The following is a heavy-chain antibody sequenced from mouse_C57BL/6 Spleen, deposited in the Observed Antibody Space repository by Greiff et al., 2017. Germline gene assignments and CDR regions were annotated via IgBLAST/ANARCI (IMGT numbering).Heavy chain of an antibody. CDR1: GYAFTNYL. CDR3: ARWDPHSDY. CDR2: INPGSGGT. D-gene: IGHD4-1*01. J-gene: IGHJ2*01. Sequence: QVQLKESGAELVRPGTSVKVSCKASGYAFTNYLIEWVKQRPGQGLEWIGLINPGSGGTNYNEKFKGKATLTADKSSSTAYMQLSSLTSEDSAVYFCARWDPHSDYWGQGTTLTVSS. V-gene: IGHV1-54*01.